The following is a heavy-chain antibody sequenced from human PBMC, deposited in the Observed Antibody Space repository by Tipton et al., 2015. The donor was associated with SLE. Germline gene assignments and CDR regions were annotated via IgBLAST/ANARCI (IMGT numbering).Heavy chain of an antibody. CDR1: GFNFDDYA. J-gene: IGHJ4*02. V-gene: IGHV3-9*01. CDR2: IDWNSGSI. Sequence: SLRLSCAASGFNFDDYAMYWVRQSPEKGLEWVSGIDWNSGSIVYADSVKGRFTISRDNAKNSLYMQMNSLRAEDTAVYYCLTGTTLGYWGQGTLVTVSS. D-gene: IGHD1-7*01. CDR3: LTGTTLGY.